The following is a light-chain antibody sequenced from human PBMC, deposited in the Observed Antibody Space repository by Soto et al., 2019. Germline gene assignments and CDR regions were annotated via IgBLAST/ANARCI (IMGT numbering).Light chain of an antibody. CDR3: QHYSNWPPT. CDR2: YAS. J-gene: IGKJ3*01. V-gene: IGKV3-15*01. CDR1: ESVHSN. Sequence: EMVMTQSPATLSVSPGERVTLSCRASESVHSNLAWYQQKPGQGPSLLIYYASTRVTGVPDRFSGSGSGTEFPLTRSRLQSDDFGVYYCQHYSNWPPTFGPGTKVEIK.